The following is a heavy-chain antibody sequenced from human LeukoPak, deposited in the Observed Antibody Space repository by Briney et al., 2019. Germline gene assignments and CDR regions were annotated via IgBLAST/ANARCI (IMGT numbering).Heavy chain of an antibody. CDR3: ARDPRRVDRFRLRDNYYYFGMDV. J-gene: IGHJ6*02. Sequence: SLRLSCAASGFTFDDYAMHWVRQVPGKGLEWVSGISWNSGSIGYADSVKGRFTISRDNAKNTLYLQMNSLRAEDTAVYYCARDPRRVDRFRLRDNYYYFGMDVWGQGTTVTVSS. CDR2: ISWNSGSI. V-gene: IGHV3-9*01. CDR1: GFTFDDYA. D-gene: IGHD3-10*01.